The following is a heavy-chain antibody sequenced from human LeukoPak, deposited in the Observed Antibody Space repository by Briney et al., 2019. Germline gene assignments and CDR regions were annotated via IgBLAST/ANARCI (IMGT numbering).Heavy chain of an antibody. CDR3: ARGRKGGYYGDYYYYMDV. J-gene: IGHJ6*03. CDR2: INPSGGST. Sequence: GASVNVSFKASGYTFTSYYMHWVRQAPGQGLEWMGIINPSGGSTSYAQKFQGRVTMNRDTSTDTAYMELSSLRSEDTAVYYCARGRKGGYYGDYYYYMDVWGKGTTVTISS. V-gene: IGHV1-46*01. D-gene: IGHD4-17*01. CDR1: GYTFTSYY.